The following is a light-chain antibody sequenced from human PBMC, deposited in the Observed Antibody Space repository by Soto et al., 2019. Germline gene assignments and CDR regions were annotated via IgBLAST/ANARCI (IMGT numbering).Light chain of an antibody. V-gene: IGLV2-8*01. J-gene: IGLJ1*01. CDR1: SSDVGYYDY. Sequence: QSALTQPPSASGFPGQSVTISCTGTSSDVGYYDYVSWYQQHPGKAPKLVIYEVTKRPSGVPDRGSASKSGNTASLTVSGLRAEDEADYYCSSYAGSNNFVFVSGTKLTVL. CDR2: EVT. CDR3: SSYAGSNNFV.